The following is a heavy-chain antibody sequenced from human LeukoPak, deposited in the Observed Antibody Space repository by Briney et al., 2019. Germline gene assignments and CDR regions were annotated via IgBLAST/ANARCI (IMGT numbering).Heavy chain of an antibody. CDR2: ISSNGVNT. D-gene: IGHD2-2*01. V-gene: IGHV3-64*01. CDR1: GFIFSSYV. CDR3: ARASFTSTWHHLGS. J-gene: IGHJ4*02. Sequence: GGSLSLSCAASGFIFSSYVMHWVRQAPGKGLEYVSSISSNGVNTYYANSVKGRFTISRDNSKNTLYLQMGSLRAEDMAVYYCARASFTSTWHHLGSWGQGTLVTVSS.